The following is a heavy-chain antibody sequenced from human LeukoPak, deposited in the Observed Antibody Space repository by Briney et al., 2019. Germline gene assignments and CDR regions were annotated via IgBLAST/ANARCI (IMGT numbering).Heavy chain of an antibody. J-gene: IGHJ4*02. Sequence: PGGSLRLSCAASGFTFNSYAMRWVRQPTGKGLEWVSSNSGSDGIIYYGDSVKGRFTISRHNYKNTLYLQMNSLSAEDTAVYFCAKDPSYILRWFGELDYWGQGALVTVSS. V-gene: IGHV3-23*01. D-gene: IGHD3-10*01. CDR2: NSGSDGII. CDR3: AKDPSYILRWFGELDY. CDR1: GFTFNSYA.